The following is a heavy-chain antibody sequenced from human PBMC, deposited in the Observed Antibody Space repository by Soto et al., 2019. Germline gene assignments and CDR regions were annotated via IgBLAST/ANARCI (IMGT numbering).Heavy chain of an antibody. CDR3: AKSPDVDYDGMDV. V-gene: IGHV3-23*01. CDR2: ISGSGANT. Sequence: EVQLLESGGGVVQPGGSQRLSCAASGFTFSGYAMTWVRQAPGKGLEWVSSISGSGANTYYADSVKGRFTISRDNSKNTLSLQMNSLRDDATAVYYCAKSPDVDYDGMDVWGQGTHVTVS. CDR1: GFTFSGYA. J-gene: IGHJ6*02.